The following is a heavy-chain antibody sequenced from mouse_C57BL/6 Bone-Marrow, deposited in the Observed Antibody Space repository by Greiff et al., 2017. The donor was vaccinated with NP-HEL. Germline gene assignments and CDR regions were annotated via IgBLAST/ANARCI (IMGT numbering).Heavy chain of an antibody. CDR2: INPNNGGT. CDR1: GYTFTDYN. J-gene: IGHJ4*01. V-gene: IGHV1-18*01. CDR3: ARKRDISCYAMED. Sequence: VQLQQSGPELVKPGASVKIPCKASGYTFTDYNMAWVKQSHGKSLEWIGAINPNNGGTIYNQKFKGKATVTVDKSSSTAYMELRSLTPEDTAVYYCARKRDISCYAMEDWGQGTSVTVAS.